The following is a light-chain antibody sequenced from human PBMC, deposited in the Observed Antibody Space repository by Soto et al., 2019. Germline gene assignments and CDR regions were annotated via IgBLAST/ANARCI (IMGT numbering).Light chain of an antibody. V-gene: IGLV2-23*01. J-gene: IGLJ2*01. CDR3: CSYAGSYTLV. CDR1: SSDVGSYNL. Sequence: QSVLTQPASVSGSPGQSITISCTGTSSDVGSYNLVSWYQQHPGKAPKLMIYEGSKRPSGVSNRFSGSKSGNTASLTISGLQAEDEAEYYCCSYAGSYTLVFGGGTKVTVL. CDR2: EGS.